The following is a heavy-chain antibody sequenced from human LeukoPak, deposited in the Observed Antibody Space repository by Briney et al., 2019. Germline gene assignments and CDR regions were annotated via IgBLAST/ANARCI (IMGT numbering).Heavy chain of an antibody. J-gene: IGHJ3*02. CDR2: INHSGST. D-gene: IGHD5-12*01. Sequence: PSGTLSLTCAVSGGSISSSNWWSWVRQPPGKGLEWIGEINHSGSTNYNPSLKSRVTISVDTSKNQFSLKLSSVTAADTAVYYCARAPPTMSDAFDIWGQGTMVTVSS. V-gene: IGHV4-4*02. CDR1: GGSISSSNW. CDR3: ARAPPTMSDAFDI.